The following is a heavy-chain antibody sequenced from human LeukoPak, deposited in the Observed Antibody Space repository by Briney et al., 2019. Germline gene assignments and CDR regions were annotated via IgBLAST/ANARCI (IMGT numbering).Heavy chain of an antibody. J-gene: IGHJ4*02. D-gene: IGHD3-3*01. V-gene: IGHV1-69*06. CDR1: GGTFSSYA. CDR3: ATGPGGTVLRFLEWFV. Sequence: ASVKVSCKASGGTFSSYAISWVRQAPGQGLEWMGGIIPIFGTANYAQKFQGRVTMTEDTSTDTAYMELSSLRSEDTAVYYCATGPGGTVLRFLEWFVWGQGTLVTVSS. CDR2: IIPIFGTA.